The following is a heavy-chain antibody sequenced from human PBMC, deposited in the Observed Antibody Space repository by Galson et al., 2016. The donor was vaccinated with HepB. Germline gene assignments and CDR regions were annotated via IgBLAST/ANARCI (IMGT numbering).Heavy chain of an antibody. CDR2: IDTDGRIT. D-gene: IGHD5-12*01. V-gene: IGHV3-74*01. Sequence: SLRLSCAASGFNFNTFWMRWVRQVPGNGLVWVSRIDTDGRITNYADSVRGRFTISRDNTKNTLFLQMNSLRAEDTAVYYCARDLGGYGGYWGQGTLVTVSS. J-gene: IGHJ4*02. CDR3: ARDLGGYGGY. CDR1: GFNFNTFW.